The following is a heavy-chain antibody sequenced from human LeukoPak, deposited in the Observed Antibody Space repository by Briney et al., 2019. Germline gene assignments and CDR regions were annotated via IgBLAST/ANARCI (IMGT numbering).Heavy chain of an antibody. CDR2: INPSGGST. CDR1: GYTFTSYY. Sequence: ASVKVSCKASGYTFTSYYMHWVRQAPGQGLEWMGIINPSGGSTSYAQKFQGRVTMTRDTSTSTVYMELSSLRSEDTAVYYCARALRYCSSTSCAKIGDALDIWGQGTMVTVSS. V-gene: IGHV1-46*03. D-gene: IGHD2-2*01. J-gene: IGHJ3*02. CDR3: ARALRYCSSTSCAKIGDALDI.